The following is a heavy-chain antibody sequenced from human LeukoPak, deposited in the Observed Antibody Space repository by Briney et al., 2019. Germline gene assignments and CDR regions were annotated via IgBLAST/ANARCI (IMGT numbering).Heavy chain of an antibody. CDR1: GVSISSYY. V-gene: IGHV4-4*07. D-gene: IGHD1-14*01. CDR3: ARAGADGKDY. J-gene: IGHJ4*02. Sequence: SETLSLTCTVSGVSISSYYWSWLRQPAGKGLEWLGRIYTSGSTNYNPSLKSRVTMSVDTSKNQFSLKLSSVTAADTAVYYCARAGADGKDYWGQGTLVTVSS. CDR2: IYTSGST.